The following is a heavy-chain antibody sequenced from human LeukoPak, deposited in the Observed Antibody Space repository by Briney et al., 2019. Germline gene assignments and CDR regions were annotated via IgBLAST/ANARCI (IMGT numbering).Heavy chain of an antibody. Sequence: PSETLSLTCAVYGGSFSGYYRSWIRQPPGKGLEWIGEINNSGSTNYNPSLKSRVIISVDTSKNQFSLKLSSVTAADTAVYYCASTGPVLRFLEWLLGSESEPRAHYYYMDVWGKGTTVTVSS. V-gene: IGHV4-34*01. CDR2: INNSGST. CDR3: ASTGPVLRFLEWLLGSESEPRAHYYYMDV. CDR1: GGSFSGYY. D-gene: IGHD3-3*01. J-gene: IGHJ6*03.